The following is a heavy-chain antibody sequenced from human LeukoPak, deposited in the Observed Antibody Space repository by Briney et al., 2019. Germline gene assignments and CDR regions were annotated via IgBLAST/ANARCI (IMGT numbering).Heavy chain of an antibody. Sequence: SETLSLTCAVSGGSISSGDYSWSWIRQPPGKGLEWIGYIYHSGSTYYNPSLKSRVTISVDRSKNQFSLKLSSVTAADTAVYYCARGSYWVDPWGQGTLVTVSS. CDR2: IYHSGST. D-gene: IGHD1-26*01. J-gene: IGHJ5*02. V-gene: IGHV4-30-2*01. CDR1: GGSISSGDYS. CDR3: ARGSYWVDP.